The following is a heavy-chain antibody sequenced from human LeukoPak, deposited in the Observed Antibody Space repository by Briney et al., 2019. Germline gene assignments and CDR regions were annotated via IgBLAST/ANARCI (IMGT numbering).Heavy chain of an antibody. CDR3: TTDLGTYSSSSLGFDY. J-gene: IGHJ4*02. V-gene: IGHV3-30*04. CDR2: ISYDGSNK. D-gene: IGHD6-6*01. CDR1: GFTFSSYA. Sequence: GGSLRLSCAASGFTFSSYAMHWVRQAPGKGLEWVAVISYDGSNKYYADSVKGRFTISRDNSKNTLYLQMNSLKTEDTAVYYCTTDLGTYSSSSLGFDYWGQGTLVTVSS.